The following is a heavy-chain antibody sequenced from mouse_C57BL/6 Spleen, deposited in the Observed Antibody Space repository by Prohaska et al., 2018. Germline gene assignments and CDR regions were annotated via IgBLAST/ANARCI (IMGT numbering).Heavy chain of an antibody. V-gene: IGHV4-1*01. J-gene: IGHJ1*03. CDR2: IKPDSSTI. CDR1: GIAFSRYW. CDR3: ASPNWDWYFDV. Sequence: EVKLLQSGGGLVQPGGSLKLSCAASGIAFSRYWMSWVRRAPGKGLEWIGEIKPDSSTINYAPSLKDKFIISRDNAKNTLYLQMSKVRSEDTALYYCASPNWDWYFDVWGTGTTVTVSS. D-gene: IGHD4-1*01.